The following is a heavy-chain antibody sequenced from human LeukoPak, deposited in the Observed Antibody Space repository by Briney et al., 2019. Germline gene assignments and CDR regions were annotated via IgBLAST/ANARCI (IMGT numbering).Heavy chain of an antibody. CDR1: GYTFTGYY. CDR3: AKDIYTGSIQLWLED. CDR2: INPNSGGT. Sequence: ASVKVSCKASGYTFTGYYMHWVRQAPGQGLEWMGWINPNSGGTNYAQKFQGRVTMTRDTSISTAYMELNSLRAEDTAVYYCAKDIYTGSIQLWLEDWGQGTLVTVSS. D-gene: IGHD5-18*01. V-gene: IGHV1-2*02. J-gene: IGHJ4*02.